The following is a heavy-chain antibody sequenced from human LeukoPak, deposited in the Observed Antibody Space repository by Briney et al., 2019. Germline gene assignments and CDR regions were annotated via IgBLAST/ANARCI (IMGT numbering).Heavy chain of an antibody. CDR2: IKQVGSEK. V-gene: IGHV3-7*01. D-gene: IGHD2-2*01. CDR3: ARPICSSTSCFDAFDI. CDR1: GFTFSSYW. Sequence: PGRSLRLSCAASGFTFSSYWMSWARHAPGKGLEGGANIKQVGSEKYYVDSVKGRFTIYRDNAKNSLYLQMNSLRAEDTAVYYCARPICSSTSCFDAFDIWGQGTMVTVSS. J-gene: IGHJ3*02.